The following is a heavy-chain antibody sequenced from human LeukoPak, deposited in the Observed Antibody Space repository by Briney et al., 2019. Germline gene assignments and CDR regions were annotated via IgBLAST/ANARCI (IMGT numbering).Heavy chain of an antibody. Sequence: ASVKVSCKASGYTFTGYYMHWVRQAPGQGLEWMGWINPNSGGTNYAQKLQGRVAMTTDTSTSTAYMELRSLTSDDTAVYYCARDLGAEQWLAPFDYWGQGTLVTVSS. CDR2: INPNSGGT. CDR1: GYTFTGYY. D-gene: IGHD6-19*01. V-gene: IGHV1-2*02. J-gene: IGHJ4*02. CDR3: ARDLGAEQWLAPFDY.